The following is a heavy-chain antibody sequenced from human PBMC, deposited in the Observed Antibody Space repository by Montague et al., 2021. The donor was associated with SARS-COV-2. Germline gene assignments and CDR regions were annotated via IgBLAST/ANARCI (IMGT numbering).Heavy chain of an antibody. CDR3: ARAERGSCGDGNCYHYFFNY. J-gene: IGHJ4*02. D-gene: IGHD2-15*01. CDR2: TYYRSEWYS. V-gene: IGHV6-1*01. Sequence: CAISGDSVSTNSGTWNWVRLSPSRGLEWLGRTYYRSEWYSDHSVSVKSRISINPDTSKNQFSLQLNSETPEDTAVYYCARAERGSCGDGNCYHYFFNYWGQGTLVTVSS. CDR1: GDSVSTNSGT.